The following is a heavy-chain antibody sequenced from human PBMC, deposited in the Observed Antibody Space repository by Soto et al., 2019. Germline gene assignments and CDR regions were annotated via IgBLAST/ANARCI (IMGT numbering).Heavy chain of an antibody. CDR1: GGSFSGYY. CDR3: ARVELELQGWFDP. J-gene: IGHJ5*02. CDR2: INHSGST. Sequence: SETLSLTCAVYGGSFSGYYWSWIRQPPGKGLEWIGEINHSGSTNYNPSLKSRVTISVDTSKNQFSLKLSSVTAADTAVYYCARVELELQGWFDPWGQGTLVSVSS. V-gene: IGHV4-34*01. D-gene: IGHD1-7*01.